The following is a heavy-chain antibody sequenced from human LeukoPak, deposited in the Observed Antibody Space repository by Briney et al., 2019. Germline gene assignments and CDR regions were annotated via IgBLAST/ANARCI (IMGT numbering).Heavy chain of an antibody. D-gene: IGHD6-19*01. CDR1: GGTFSSYA. V-gene: IGHV1-69*05. CDR3: ARESSGWYLGFDY. CDR2: IIPIFGTA. J-gene: IGHJ4*02. Sequence: SVKVSCKASGGTFSSYAISWVRQAPGQGLELMGGIIPIFGTANYAQKFQGRVTITTDESTSTAYMELSSLRSEDTAVYYCARESSGWYLGFDYWGQGTLVTVSS.